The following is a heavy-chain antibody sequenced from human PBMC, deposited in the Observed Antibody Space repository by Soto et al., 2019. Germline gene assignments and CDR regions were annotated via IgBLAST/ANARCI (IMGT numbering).Heavy chain of an antibody. V-gene: IGHV3-30*18. CDR2: ISYDGSNK. Sequence: QVQLVECGGGVVQPGRSLRHPCAASGFTLSSYGMHWVRQAPGKGLEWVAVISYDGSNKYYADSVKGRFTISRDNSKNTLYLQMNSLRGEDTAVYYCAKVIVKSSSSWYGGCDYWGQGTLVTVSS. CDR3: AKVIVKSSSSWYGGCDY. D-gene: IGHD6-13*01. CDR1: GFTLSSYG. J-gene: IGHJ4*02.